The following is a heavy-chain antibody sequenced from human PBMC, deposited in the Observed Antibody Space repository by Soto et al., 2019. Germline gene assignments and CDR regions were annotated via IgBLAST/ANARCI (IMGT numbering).Heavy chain of an antibody. Sequence: PGGSLRLSCAASGFPLSIHSMSWVRQAPGKGLEWVSSIDFRRGSTYYADSVKGRFTISRDNTKNSLFLQMNSLRAEDTDEYYSASQQVDPPPYYYPSWAQGALVT. CDR2: IDFRRGST. J-gene: IGHJ4*02. D-gene: IGHD1-26*01. V-gene: IGHV3-21*04. CDR1: GFPLSIHS. CDR3: ASQQVDPPPYYYPS.